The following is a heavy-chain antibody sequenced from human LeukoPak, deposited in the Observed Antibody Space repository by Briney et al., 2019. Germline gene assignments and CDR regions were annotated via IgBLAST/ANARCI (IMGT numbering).Heavy chain of an antibody. J-gene: IGHJ4*02. D-gene: IGHD3-22*01. Sequence: PSETLSLTCAVSGGSISSSNWWSWVRQPPGKGLEWIGEISQSGSTNYNPSLKSRVTMSVDKSKNQFSLKLTSVTAADTAVYYCARAGRYYDSTGYYWYFDYWAREPWSPSPQ. CDR3: ARAGRYYDSTGYYWYFDY. V-gene: IGHV4-4*02. CDR1: GGSISSSNW. CDR2: ISQSGST.